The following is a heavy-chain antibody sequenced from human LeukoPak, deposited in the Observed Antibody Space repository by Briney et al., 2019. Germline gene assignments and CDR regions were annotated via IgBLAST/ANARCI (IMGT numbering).Heavy chain of an antibody. Sequence: GGSLRLSCAASGFSFSSYGMHWVRQAPGKGLEWVAFIRYDGSNKYYADSVKGRFTISRDHSKNTLYLQMNSLRAGDTAAYYCAKGSKAVLFTRDHYMDVWGKGTTVTISS. CDR2: IRYDGSNK. CDR1: GFSFSSYG. J-gene: IGHJ6*03. D-gene: IGHD6-19*01. CDR3: AKGSKAVLFTRDHYMDV. V-gene: IGHV3-30*02.